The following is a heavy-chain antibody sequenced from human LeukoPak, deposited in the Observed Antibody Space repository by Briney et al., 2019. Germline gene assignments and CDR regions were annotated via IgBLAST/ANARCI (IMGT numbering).Heavy chain of an antibody. Sequence: PSETLSLTCTVSGGSVSGYYWSWIRQPPGKGLEWIAYIYYSGSTNYNPSLKSRVTISVDTSKNQFSLRLSSVTAADTAVYYCARRAGWAQDFDYWGQGTLVTVSS. CDR2: IYYSGST. V-gene: IGHV4-59*08. CDR3: ARRAGWAQDFDY. J-gene: IGHJ4*02. D-gene: IGHD1-14*01. CDR1: GGSVSGYY.